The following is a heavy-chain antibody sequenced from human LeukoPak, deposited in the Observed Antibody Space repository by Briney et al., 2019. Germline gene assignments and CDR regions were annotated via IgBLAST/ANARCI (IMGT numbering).Heavy chain of an antibody. D-gene: IGHD5-18*01. CDR3: ARDDGYSYGYGVDY. Sequence: SETLSLTCTVSGGSISSYYWSWIRQPPGKGLEWIGYIYYGGSTNYNPSLKSRVTISVDTSKNQFSLKLSSVTAADTAVYYCARDDGYSYGYGVDYWGQGTLVTVSS. V-gene: IGHV4-59*01. J-gene: IGHJ4*02. CDR2: IYYGGST. CDR1: GGSISSYY.